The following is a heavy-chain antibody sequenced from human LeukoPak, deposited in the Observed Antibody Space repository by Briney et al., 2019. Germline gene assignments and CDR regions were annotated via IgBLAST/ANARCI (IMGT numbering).Heavy chain of an antibody. Sequence: GGSLRLSCAASGFTFSSYSMNWVRQAPGKGLEWVSSISSSSYIYHADSLKGRFTISRDNAKNSLYLQMNTLRAEDTAVYYCARVGSSGSYNEDYWGQGTLVTVSS. CDR1: GFTFSSYS. V-gene: IGHV3-21*01. CDR3: ARVGSSGSYNEDY. D-gene: IGHD1-26*01. CDR2: ISSSSYI. J-gene: IGHJ4*02.